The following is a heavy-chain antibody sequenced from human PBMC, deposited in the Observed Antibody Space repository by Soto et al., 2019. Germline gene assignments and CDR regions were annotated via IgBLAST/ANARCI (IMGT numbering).Heavy chain of an antibody. D-gene: IGHD3-22*01. Sequence: QVQLVQSGAEVMKTGSSVKVSCKASGGTFSSSTIRWVLQAPGQGLEWRGRIIPIFGIANYAQKVQGRVTIPADKATSTAYMELSSLRSEDTAVYYCARDCDRSGYDYWGQETLVTVSS. CDR1: GGTFSSST. CDR3: ARDCDRSGYDY. CDR2: IIPIFGIA. V-gene: IGHV1-69*08. J-gene: IGHJ4*02.